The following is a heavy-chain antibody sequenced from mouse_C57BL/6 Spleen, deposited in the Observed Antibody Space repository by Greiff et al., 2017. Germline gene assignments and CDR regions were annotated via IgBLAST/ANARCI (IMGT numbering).Heavy chain of an antibody. V-gene: IGHV1-69*01. D-gene: IGHD3-2*02. J-gene: IGHJ3*01. CDR1: GYTFTSYW. CDR2: IDPSDSYT. Sequence: VQLQQPGAELVMPGASVKLSCKASGYTFTSYWMHWVKQRPGQGLEWIGEIDPSDSYTNYNQKFKGKSTLTVDKSSSTAYMQLSSLTSEDSAVYCGARGSSGYWFAYWGQGTLVTVSA. CDR3: ARGSSGYWFAY.